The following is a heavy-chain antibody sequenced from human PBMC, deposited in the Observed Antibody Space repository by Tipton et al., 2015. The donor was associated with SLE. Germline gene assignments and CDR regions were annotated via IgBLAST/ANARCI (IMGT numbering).Heavy chain of an antibody. J-gene: IGHJ4*02. CDR2: INPSSGTI. Sequence: SLRLSCGASGFTFDDYYMNWIRQAPGKGLEWISNINPSSGTIYYADSVTGRCTISRDNAKNSLYLQMDNLRPEDTAVYYCATRQGSGWYQSFDYWGQGSLVTVSS. CDR1: GFTFDDYY. CDR3: ATRQGSGWYQSFDY. D-gene: IGHD6-19*01. V-gene: IGHV3-11*04.